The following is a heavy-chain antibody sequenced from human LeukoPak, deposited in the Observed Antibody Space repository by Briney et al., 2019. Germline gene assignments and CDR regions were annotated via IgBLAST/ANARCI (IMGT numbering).Heavy chain of an antibody. J-gene: IGHJ4*02. D-gene: IGHD6-13*01. CDR3: ARGSYTSSWYGVFDY. CDR2: IWYDGSNK. CDR1: GFTFSSYG. V-gene: IGHV3-33*01. Sequence: GGSLRLSCAASGFTFSSYGMHWVRQAPGKGLEWVAVIWYDGSNKYYADSVKGRFTISRDNSKNTLYLQMNSLRGEDTAVYYCARGSYTSSWYGVFDYWGQGTLVTVSS.